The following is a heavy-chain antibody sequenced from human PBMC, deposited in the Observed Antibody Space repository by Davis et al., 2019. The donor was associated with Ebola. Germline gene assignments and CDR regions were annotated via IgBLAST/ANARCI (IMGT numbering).Heavy chain of an antibody. V-gene: IGHV4-59*11. J-gene: IGHJ4*02. CDR2: IYYTGST. CDR3: AKRGGSV. D-gene: IGHD3-16*01. CDR1: GVSISRHY. Sequence: PSETLSLTCTVSGVSISRHYWSWIRQPPGKRLEWIGSIYYTGSTNYNSSLYSRVTISVDTSKNQFSLKLSSVTTVDTAMYFCAKRGGSVWGRGTLVTVSS.